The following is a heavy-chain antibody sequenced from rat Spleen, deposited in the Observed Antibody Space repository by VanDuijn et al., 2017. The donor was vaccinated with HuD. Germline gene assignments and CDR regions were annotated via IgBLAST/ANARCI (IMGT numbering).Heavy chain of an antibody. Sequence: EVQLVESGGGLVQPGRSLKLSCAASGFTYSNYVMAWVRQAPTKGMEWVASISTGYGNTFYRDSVKGRFTISRDNAKNTLYLQMDILMSEDTATYYCARHGYYDGYYPYFDYWGQGVMVTVSS. CDR1: GFTYSNYV. D-gene: IGHD1-12*03. CDR2: ISTGYGNT. J-gene: IGHJ2*01. CDR3: ARHGYYDGYYPYFDY. V-gene: IGHV5S13*01.